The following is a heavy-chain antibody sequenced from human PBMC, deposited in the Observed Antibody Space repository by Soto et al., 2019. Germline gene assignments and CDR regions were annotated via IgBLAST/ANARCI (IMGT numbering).Heavy chain of an antibody. Sequence: QVQLVQSGAEVKMPGSSVRVSRKASGGSFSKYGISWVRQAPGQGLEWMGGIIPMFGIGNYAEKFLGRVTITADESTSTNHMDLSSLRSEDTAVYFCARGYREHYFYARDVWGQGTTVTVSS. CDR2: IIPMFGIG. J-gene: IGHJ6*02. V-gene: IGHV1-69*01. CDR3: ARGYREHYFYARDV. D-gene: IGHD1-26*01. CDR1: GGSFSKYG.